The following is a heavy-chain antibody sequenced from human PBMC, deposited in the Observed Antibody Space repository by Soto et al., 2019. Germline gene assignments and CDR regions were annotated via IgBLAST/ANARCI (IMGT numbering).Heavy chain of an antibody. Sequence: GGSLRLSCAASGFTFSNAWMSWVRQAPGKGLVWVGRIKSKTDGGTTDYAAPVKGRFTISRDDSKNKLYLQMNSLKTEDTAVYYCTTDSCSSTSCPYYYYYYMDVWGKGTTVTVSS. V-gene: IGHV3-15*01. J-gene: IGHJ6*03. CDR1: GFTFSNAW. CDR2: IKSKTDGGTT. D-gene: IGHD2-2*01. CDR3: TTDSCSSTSCPYYYYYYMDV.